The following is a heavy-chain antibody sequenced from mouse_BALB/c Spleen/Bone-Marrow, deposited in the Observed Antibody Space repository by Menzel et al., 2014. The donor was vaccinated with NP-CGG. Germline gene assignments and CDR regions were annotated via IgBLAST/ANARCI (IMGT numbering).Heavy chain of an antibody. CDR1: GFSLTSYG. V-gene: IGHV2-9*02. CDR2: IWAGGST. D-gene: IGHD2-14*01. J-gene: IGHJ2*01. CDR3: ARVIRYESYFDY. Sequence: VMLVESGPGLVAPSQCLSIACTVSGFSLTSYGVHWVRQPPGKGLEWLGVIWAGGSTNYNSALMSRLSISKDNSKSQVFLKMNSLQTDDTAMYYCARVIRYESYFDYWGQGTTLTVSS.